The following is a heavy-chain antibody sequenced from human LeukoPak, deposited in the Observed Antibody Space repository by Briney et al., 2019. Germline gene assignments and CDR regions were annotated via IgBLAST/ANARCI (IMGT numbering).Heavy chain of an antibody. CDR3: PRSPLYGMDV. V-gene: IGHV3-7*01. J-gene: IGHJ6*02. Sequence: GGSLRLSCVGSGFTFSNYWMTWVGQAPGKGLEWVANIKQDGSEKYYGDSVKGRFTISRDNAKNSLYLQMNSLRAEDTAVYYCPRSPLYGMDVWGQGTTVTVAS. CDR2: IKQDGSEK. CDR1: GFTFSNYW.